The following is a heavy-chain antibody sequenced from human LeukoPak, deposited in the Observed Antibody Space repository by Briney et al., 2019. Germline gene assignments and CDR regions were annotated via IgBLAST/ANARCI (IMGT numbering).Heavy chain of an antibody. Sequence: GALRLSCAASGFTFSSYAMSWVRQAPGKGLEWVSAISGSGGSTYYADSVKGRFTISRDNSKNTLYLQMNSLRAEDTAVYYXXXDSSGYYYGGRWGSYFDYWGQGTLVTVS. D-gene: IGHD3-22*01. V-gene: IGHV3-23*01. CDR1: GFTFSSYA. CDR2: ISGSGGST. CDR3: XXDSSGYYYGGRWGSYFDY. J-gene: IGHJ4*02.